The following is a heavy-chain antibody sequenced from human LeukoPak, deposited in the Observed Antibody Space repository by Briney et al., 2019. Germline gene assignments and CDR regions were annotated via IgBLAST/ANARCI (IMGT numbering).Heavy chain of an antibody. CDR2: ISNDGSST. Sequence: PGGSLRLSCSASGFTFSTYGMHWVRQAPGKGLEYVSGISNDGSSTHYADSVKGRFTISRDNSKNTLYLQMNSLRAEDTAVYYCAREKGDAFDIWGQGTMVTVSS. J-gene: IGHJ3*02. CDR1: GFTFSTYG. V-gene: IGHV3-64*04. CDR3: AREKGDAFDI.